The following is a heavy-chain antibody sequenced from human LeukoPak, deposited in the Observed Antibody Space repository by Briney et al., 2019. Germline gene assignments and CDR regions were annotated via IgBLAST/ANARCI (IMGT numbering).Heavy chain of an antibody. J-gene: IGHJ4*02. CDR1: GGSISRTSYY. D-gene: IGHD3-22*01. CDR2: VFDSGST. Sequence: SETLSLTCTVSGGSISRTSYYWDWIRQPPGKGLEWIGNVFDSGSTHYNPSLKSRVTISVDTSKNQFSLRLTSVTAADTAVYYCARVAPTRGYASSGYYPLDYWGQGTLVNVSS. CDR3: ARVAPTRGYASSGYYPLDY. V-gene: IGHV4-39*07.